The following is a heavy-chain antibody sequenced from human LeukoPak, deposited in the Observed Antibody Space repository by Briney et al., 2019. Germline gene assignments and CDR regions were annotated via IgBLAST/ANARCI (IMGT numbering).Heavy chain of an antibody. Sequence: ASVRVSCKASAFTFTSSAVQWVRQAPGQGLEWMGWITPSGGTNYPQKFQGRVAITWDTSITTAYMDLSRLTSDDTAVYYCARDRYGDGFAHLDYWGQGALVTVSS. CDR2: ITPSGGT. CDR3: ARDRYGDGFAHLDY. D-gene: IGHD5-24*01. J-gene: IGHJ4*02. CDR1: AFTFTSSA. V-gene: IGHV1-2*02.